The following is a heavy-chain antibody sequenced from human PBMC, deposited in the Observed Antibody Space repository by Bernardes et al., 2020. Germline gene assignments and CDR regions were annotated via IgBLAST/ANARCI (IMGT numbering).Heavy chain of an antibody. Sequence: SETLSLTCTVSGGSISTYYWSWIRQPPGRGPEWIGYVYYSGSTNYNPSLKSRVTISVDTSKNQFSLKLSSVTAADTAVYYCARGGHLSSSVLSWLDPLGQGTLVTVSS. CDR3: ARGGHLSSSVLSWLDP. J-gene: IGHJ5*02. CDR1: GGSISTYY. CDR2: VYYSGST. V-gene: IGHV4-59*01. D-gene: IGHD6-6*01.